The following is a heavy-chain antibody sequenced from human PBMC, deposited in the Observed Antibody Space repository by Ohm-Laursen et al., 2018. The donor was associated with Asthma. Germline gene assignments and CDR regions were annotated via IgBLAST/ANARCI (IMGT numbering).Heavy chain of an antibody. D-gene: IGHD2-21*01. Sequence: GSSVKVSCKVSGYTLTELSMHWVRQAPGKGLEWMGGFDPEDGETIYAQKFQGRVTMTEDTSTDTAYMELSSLRSEDTAVYYCATPWIVVVIARAPGSLDIWGQGTMVTVSS. CDR1: GYTLTELS. CDR3: ATPWIVVVIARAPGSLDI. J-gene: IGHJ3*02. CDR2: FDPEDGET. V-gene: IGHV1-24*01.